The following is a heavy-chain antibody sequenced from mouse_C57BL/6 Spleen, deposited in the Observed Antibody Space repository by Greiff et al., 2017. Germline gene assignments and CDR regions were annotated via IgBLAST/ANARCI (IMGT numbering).Heavy chain of an antibody. V-gene: IGHV1-50*01. CDR1: GYTFTSYW. CDR2: IDPSDSYT. J-gene: IGHJ2*01. Sequence: QVQLQQPGAELVKPGASVKLSCKASGYTFTSYWMQWVKQRPGQGLEWIGEIDPSDSYTNYHQKFKGKATLPVDTSSSPAYMQLSSLTSEDSAVYYCARVGNPFDYWGKGTTLTVSS. D-gene: IGHD2-1*01. CDR3: ARVGNPFDY.